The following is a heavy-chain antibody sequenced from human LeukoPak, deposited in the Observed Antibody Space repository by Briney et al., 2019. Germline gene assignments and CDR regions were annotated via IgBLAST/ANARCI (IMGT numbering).Heavy chain of an antibody. V-gene: IGHV1-69*01. J-gene: IGHJ4*02. CDR3: ARGTDDYIVATTSFEY. D-gene: IGHD5-12*01. CDR1: GGTFSTYV. Sequence: SVKVSCKASGGTFSTYVISWVRQAPGQGLEWMGGVIPMVGTPNYAQKFQGRLTITADESTSTVYMELSSLRSEDTAVYYCARGTDDYIVATTSFEYWGQGTLVTVSS. CDR2: VIPMVGTP.